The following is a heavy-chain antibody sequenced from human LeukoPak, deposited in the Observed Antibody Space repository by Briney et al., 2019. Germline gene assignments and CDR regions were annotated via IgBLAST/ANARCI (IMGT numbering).Heavy chain of an antibody. V-gene: IGHV1-18*01. J-gene: IGHJ4*02. CDR3: ARYNSLLRGVTTSDY. Sequence: ASAKVSCKASGYTFSNYGITWVRQAPGQGLEWMGTISGHNGDVNYAPKFQGRVTMTTDTSTTTAYMELRSLRFDDTAVYYCARYNSLLRGVTTSDYWGQGTLVTVSS. D-gene: IGHD3-10*01. CDR1: GYTFSNYG. CDR2: ISGHNGDV.